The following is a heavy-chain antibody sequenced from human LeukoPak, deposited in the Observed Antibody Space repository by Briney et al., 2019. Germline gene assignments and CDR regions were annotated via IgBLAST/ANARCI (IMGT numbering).Heavy chain of an antibody. CDR3: AKDGEDIVVAPAAKGDYYYGMDV. CDR1: GFTFSSYG. V-gene: IGHV3-30*18. Sequence: GGSLRLSCAASGFTFSSYGMHWVRQAPGKGLEWVAVISYDGSNKYYADSVKGRFTISRDNSKNTLYLQMNSLRAEDTAVYYCAKDGEDIVVAPAAKGDYYYGMDVWGKGTTVTVSS. CDR2: ISYDGSNK. J-gene: IGHJ6*04. D-gene: IGHD2-2*01.